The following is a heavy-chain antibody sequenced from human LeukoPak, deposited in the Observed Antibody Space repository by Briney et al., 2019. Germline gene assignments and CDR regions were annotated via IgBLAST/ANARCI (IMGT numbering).Heavy chain of an antibody. D-gene: IGHD6-19*01. CDR1: GFTVSSNY. J-gene: IGHJ5*02. CDR3: ALAVAGPYNWFDP. CDR2: IYSGGST. Sequence: GGSLRLSCAASGFTVSSNYMSWVRQAPGKGLEWVSVIYSGGSTYYAGSVKGRFTISRDNSKNTLYLQMNSLRAEDTAVYYCALAVAGPYNWFDPWGQGTLVTVSS. V-gene: IGHV3-66*01.